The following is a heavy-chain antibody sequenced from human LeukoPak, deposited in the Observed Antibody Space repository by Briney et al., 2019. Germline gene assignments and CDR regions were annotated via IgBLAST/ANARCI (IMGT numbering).Heavy chain of an antibody. CDR2: IYYSGST. D-gene: IGHD1-26*01. Sequence: PSETLSLTCTVSGGSISSDGYYWSWIRQHPGKGLEWIGYIYYSGSTYYNPSLKSRVTISVDTSKNQFSLKLSSVTAADTAVYYCARERVAKWYFDYWGQGTLVTVSS. J-gene: IGHJ4*02. CDR1: GGSISSDGYY. CDR3: ARERVAKWYFDY. V-gene: IGHV4-31*03.